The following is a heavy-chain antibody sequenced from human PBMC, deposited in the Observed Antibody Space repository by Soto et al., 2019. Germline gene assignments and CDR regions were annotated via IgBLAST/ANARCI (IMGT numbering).Heavy chain of an antibody. CDR3: GRVTAPYYYYYYGMDV. J-gene: IGHJ6*02. D-gene: IGHD5-18*01. CDR1: GGTFSSYA. CDR2: IIPIFGTA. Sequence: SVKVSCKASGGTFSSYAISWVRQAPGQGLEWMGGIIPIFGTANYAQKFQGRVTITADESTSTAYMELSSLRSEDTAVYYCGRVTAPYYYYYYGMDVWGQGTTVTVSS. V-gene: IGHV1-69*13.